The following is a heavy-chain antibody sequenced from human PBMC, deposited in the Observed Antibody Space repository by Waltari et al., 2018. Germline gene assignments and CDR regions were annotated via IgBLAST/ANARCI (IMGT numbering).Heavy chain of an antibody. CDR3: ATADYGGNSIPNY. D-gene: IGHD2-21*02. CDR2: INPNSGGP. Sequence: QVQLVQSGAEVKKPGASVKVSCKASGYTFTGYYMHWVRQDPGQGLEWMGRINPNSGGPNYAQKFQGRVTMTRDTSISTAYMELSRLRSDDTAVYYCATADYGGNSIPNYWGQGTLVTVSS. CDR1: GYTFTGYY. J-gene: IGHJ4*02. V-gene: IGHV1-2*06.